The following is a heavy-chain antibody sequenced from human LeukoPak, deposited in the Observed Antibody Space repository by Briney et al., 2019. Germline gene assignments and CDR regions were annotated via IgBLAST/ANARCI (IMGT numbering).Heavy chain of an antibody. Sequence: PGGSLRLSCAASGFTFSDYYMSWIRQAPGKGLEWVSYISSSSSYTNYADSVKGRFTISRDNAKNSLYLQMNGLRAEDTAVYYCARDNRREAGDIVVVVAAPYYWGQGTLVTVSS. CDR1: GFTFSDYY. V-gene: IGHV3-11*06. CDR3: ARDNRREAGDIVVVVAAPYY. D-gene: IGHD2-15*01. CDR2: ISSSSSYT. J-gene: IGHJ4*02.